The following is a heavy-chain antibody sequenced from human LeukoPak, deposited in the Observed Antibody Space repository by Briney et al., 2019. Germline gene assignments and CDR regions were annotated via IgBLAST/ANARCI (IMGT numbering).Heavy chain of an antibody. Sequence: SVKVSCKASGGTFSSYAISWVRQAHGQGLEWMGGIIPIFGTANYAQKFQGRVTITTDESTSTAYMELSSLRSEDTAVYYCARDSEYCSSTSCPMEGYYYYMDVWGKGTTVTVSS. D-gene: IGHD2-2*01. J-gene: IGHJ6*03. CDR1: GGTFSSYA. V-gene: IGHV1-69*05. CDR3: ARDSEYCSSTSCPMEGYYYYMDV. CDR2: IIPIFGTA.